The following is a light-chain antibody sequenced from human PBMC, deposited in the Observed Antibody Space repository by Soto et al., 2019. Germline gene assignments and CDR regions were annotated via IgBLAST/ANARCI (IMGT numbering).Light chain of an antibody. CDR2: GAS. V-gene: IGKV3-15*01. CDR3: QQRNNWPPGIT. J-gene: IGKJ5*01. Sequence: EIILTHSPVTLSVSPCERATLSLSAGQSVGSNLAWYQQKPGQAPRLLIYGASTRATGVPPRFSGSGSGTEFTLTISSLQSEDFAVYYCQQRNNWPPGITFGQGTRLEIK. CDR1: QSVGSN.